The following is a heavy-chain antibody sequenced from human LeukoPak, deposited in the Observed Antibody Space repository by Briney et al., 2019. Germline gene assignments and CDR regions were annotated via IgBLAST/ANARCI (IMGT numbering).Heavy chain of an antibody. Sequence: SETLSLTCTVSGGSISSRTYYWGWIRQPPGKGLEWIGNIYYSGSTYYNPSLKSRVTISIDTSKNQFSLKLSSVTAADTAVYYCARVAIAAADPLDYFDYWGQGTLVTVSS. J-gene: IGHJ4*02. V-gene: IGHV4-39*07. D-gene: IGHD6-13*01. CDR3: ARVAIAAADPLDYFDY. CDR1: GGSISSRTYY. CDR2: IYYSGST.